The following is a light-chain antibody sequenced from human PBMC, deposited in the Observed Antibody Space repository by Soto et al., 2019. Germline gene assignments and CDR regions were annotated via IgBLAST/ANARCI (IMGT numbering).Light chain of an antibody. V-gene: IGLV1-44*01. CDR2: SNI. CDR1: TSNIGSNP. Sequence: QSVLTQPPSASGTPGQRVTISFSGTTSNIGSNPVNWYQQLPGTAPKLLIYSNIQRPSGVPDRLSGSKSGTSASLAIRGLQSEDEADYYCAAWDDSLNGYVFGTGTKVTVL. J-gene: IGLJ1*01. CDR3: AAWDDSLNGYV.